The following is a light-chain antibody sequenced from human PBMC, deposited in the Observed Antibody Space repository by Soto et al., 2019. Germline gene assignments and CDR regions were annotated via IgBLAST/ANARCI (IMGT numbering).Light chain of an antibody. V-gene: IGKV3-20*01. CDR1: QSLRSTS. CDR2: GAS. J-gene: IGKJ1*01. CDR3: QQYDSSPRT. Sequence: EIVLTQSPGTLSLSPGDRATLYCRASQSLRSTSLAWYQQKPGQAPRLLISGASTRAADIPDRFSGSGSGTDFTLTIGRLEPEDLAVYYCQQYDSSPRTFGQGTKVDIK.